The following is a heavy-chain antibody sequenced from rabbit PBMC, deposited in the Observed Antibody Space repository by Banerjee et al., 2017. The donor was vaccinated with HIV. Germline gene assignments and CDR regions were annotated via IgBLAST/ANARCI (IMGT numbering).Heavy chain of an antibody. J-gene: IGHJ4*01. D-gene: IGHD2-1*01. CDR1: GFSFSSTYW. CDR2: IDTNSGST. V-gene: IGHV1S45*01. CDR3: ARYGGDYYYNL. Sequence: LEESGGGLVQPEGSLTLTCTASGFSFSSTYWMCWVRQAPGKGLEWIGCIDTNSGSTWYASWVNGRFTISKTSSTTVTLQMTSLTAADTATYFCARYGGDYYYNLWGPGTLVTVS.